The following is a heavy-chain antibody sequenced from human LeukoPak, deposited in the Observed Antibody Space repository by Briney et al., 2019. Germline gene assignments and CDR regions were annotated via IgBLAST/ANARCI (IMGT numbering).Heavy chain of an antibody. J-gene: IGHJ4*02. CDR1: GYSFTSYW. Sequence: GESLKISCKGSGYSFTSYWIGWVRQMPGKGLEWMGIIYPGDSDTRYSPSFQSQVTISADKSISTAYLQWSSLKASDTAMYYCARRSTFHDILTGYSQYYFDYWGQGTLVTVSS. CDR3: ARRSTFHDILTGYSQYYFDY. D-gene: IGHD3-9*01. CDR2: IYPGDSDT. V-gene: IGHV5-51*01.